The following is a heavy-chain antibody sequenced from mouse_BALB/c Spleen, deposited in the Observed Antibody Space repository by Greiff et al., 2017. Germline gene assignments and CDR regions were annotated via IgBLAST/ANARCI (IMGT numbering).Heavy chain of an antibody. CDR2: ISTYYGDA. CDR3: ARSGYGNYVMDY. D-gene: IGHD2-10*02. Sequence: QVQLQQSGAELVRPGVSVKISCKGSGYTFTDYAMHWVKQSHAKSLEWIGVISTYYGDASYNQKFKGKATMTVDKSSSTAYMELARLTSEDSAIYYCARSGYGNYVMDYWGQGTSVTVSS. CDR1: GYTFTDYA. J-gene: IGHJ4*01. V-gene: IGHV1S137*01.